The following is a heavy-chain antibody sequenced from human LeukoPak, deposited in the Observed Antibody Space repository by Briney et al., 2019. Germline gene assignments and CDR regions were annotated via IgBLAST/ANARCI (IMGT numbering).Heavy chain of an antibody. D-gene: IGHD3-10*01. V-gene: IGHV3-21*01. J-gene: IGHJ6*02. Sequence: PGGSLRLSCAASGFTFSSYCMNWVRQAPGKGLEWVSSISSSSNYIDYADLVKGRFTISRDNARNSLYLQMNNLRAEDTAVYYCARDERYYYGSGSYYYYGLDVWGQGTTVTVSS. CDR3: ARDERYYYGSGSYYYYGLDV. CDR2: ISSSSNYI. CDR1: GFTFSSYC.